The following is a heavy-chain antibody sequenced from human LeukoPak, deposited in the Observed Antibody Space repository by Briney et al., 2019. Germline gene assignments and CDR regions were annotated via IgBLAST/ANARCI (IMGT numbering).Heavy chain of an antibody. J-gene: IGHJ5*02. CDR1: GFTFDDYA. Sequence: QPGGSLRLSCAASGFTFDDYAMHWVRQLPGKGLEWVSVISSQGGSTYYVDSVKGRFTISRDNSKNTLYLHMSSLRAEDTATYCCARNDIWKQLVAPIKFDPRGQGTLVTVSS. D-gene: IGHD6-6*01. CDR3: ARNDIWKQLVAPIKFDP. V-gene: IGHV3-43D*03. CDR2: ISSQGGST.